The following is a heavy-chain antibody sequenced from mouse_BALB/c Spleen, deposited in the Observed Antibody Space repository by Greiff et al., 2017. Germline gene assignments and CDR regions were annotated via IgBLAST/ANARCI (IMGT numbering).Heavy chain of an antibody. CDR2: IYPGGGYT. CDR3: ARSGPYYRYDEFMDY. CDR1: GYTFTNYW. V-gene: IGHV1-63*02. D-gene: IGHD2-14*01. J-gene: IGHJ4*01. Sequence: QLQQSGAALVRPGTSVKISCKASGYTFTNYWLGWVKQRPGHGLEWVGDIYPGGGYTNYNEKFKGKATLTADTSSSTAYMQLSSLTSEDSAVYFCARSGPYYRYDEFMDYWGQGTSVTVAS.